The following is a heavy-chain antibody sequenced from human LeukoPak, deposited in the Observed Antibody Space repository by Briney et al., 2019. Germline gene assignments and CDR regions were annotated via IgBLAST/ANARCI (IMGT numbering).Heavy chain of an antibody. Sequence: GGSLRLSCAASGFTFSDYYMSWIRQAPGKGLEWVSYISSTRSYTHYADPVKGRFTISRDNAKNSLYLQMKRLRAEDTAVYYCVSIVVVVAATPAYYFDYWGQGTLVTVSS. CDR3: VSIVVVVAATPAYYFDY. D-gene: IGHD2-15*01. CDR1: GFTFSDYY. V-gene: IGHV3-11*06. J-gene: IGHJ4*02. CDR2: ISSTRSYT.